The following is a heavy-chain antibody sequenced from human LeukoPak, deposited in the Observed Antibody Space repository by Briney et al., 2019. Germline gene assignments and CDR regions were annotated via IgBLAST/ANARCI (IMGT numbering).Heavy chain of an antibody. CDR3: ARHDPNVYSSSWYTWFDP. CDR1: GGSISSSSYY. D-gene: IGHD6-13*01. V-gene: IGHV4-39*01. CDR2: IYYSGST. Sequence: PSETLSLTCTVSGGSISSSSYYWGWIRQPPGKGLEWIGSIYYSGSTYYNPSLESRVTISVDTSKNQFSLKLSSVTAADTAVYYCARHDPNVYSSSWYTWFDPWGQGTLVTVSS. J-gene: IGHJ5*02.